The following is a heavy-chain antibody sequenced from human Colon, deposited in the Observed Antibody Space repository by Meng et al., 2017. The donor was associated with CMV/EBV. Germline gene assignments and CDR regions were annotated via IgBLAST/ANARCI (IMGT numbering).Heavy chain of an antibody. CDR1: GFTFSNYW. J-gene: IGHJ4*02. V-gene: IGHV3-74*03. CDR2: IETDGSAT. Sequence: EVQLVGSGRGLVQPGGSLRLSCAVSGFTFSNYWMYWVRQTPGKGLVCVARIETDGSATEYADSVKGRFTISRDNGRNTLYLQMNSLRGEDTAVYFCVSGLVGTRNYWAQGTLVTVSS. CDR3: VSGLVGTRNY. D-gene: IGHD1-14*01.